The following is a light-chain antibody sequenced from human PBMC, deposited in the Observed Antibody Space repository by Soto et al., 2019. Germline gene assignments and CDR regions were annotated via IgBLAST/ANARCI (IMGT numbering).Light chain of an antibody. CDR1: SSDVGGFNY. V-gene: IGLV2-14*01. J-gene: IGLJ1*01. CDR3: SSYTTSSSYV. Sequence: QSALTQPASVSGSPGQSITISCTGTSSDVGGFNYVSWYQQHPGKAPKLLIFDVYSRPSGISNRFSGSKSGNTASLTISGLQAEDEADYYCSSYTTSSSYVFAEGTKVTVL. CDR2: DVY.